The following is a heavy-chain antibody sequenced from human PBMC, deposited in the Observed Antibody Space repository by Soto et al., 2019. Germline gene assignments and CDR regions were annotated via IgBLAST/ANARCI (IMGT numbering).Heavy chain of an antibody. V-gene: IGHV5-51*01. Sequence: GESLKISCQASGYIFHNYWIGWVRQMPGKGLEWLGIIYPGDSNIRYNPSFQGQVTISADKSLSPTYLPWSSLKASDTAMSYCARQRYFVNWGQETLVKVSS. CDR1: GYIFHNYW. J-gene: IGHJ4*01. CDR2: IYPGDSNI. CDR3: ARQRYFVN.